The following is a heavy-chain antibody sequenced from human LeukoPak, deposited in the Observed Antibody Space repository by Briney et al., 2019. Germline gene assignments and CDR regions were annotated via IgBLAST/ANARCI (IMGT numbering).Heavy chain of an antibody. CDR1: GFTFSTYA. CDR3: AKDQAVIIKYYSDY. Sequence: GGSLRLSCAASGFTFSTYAMSWVRQAPGKGLEWVSAISASGGNTYYADSVKGRFTISRDNSKNTLYLQLNSLKAEDTAVYYCAKDQAVIIKYYSDYWGQGNLVTVSS. D-gene: IGHD3-3*01. CDR2: ISASGGNT. J-gene: IGHJ4*02. V-gene: IGHV3-23*01.